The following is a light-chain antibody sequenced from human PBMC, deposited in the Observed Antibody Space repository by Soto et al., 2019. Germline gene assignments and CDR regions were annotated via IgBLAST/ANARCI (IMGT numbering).Light chain of an antibody. J-gene: IGKJ4*01. CDR1: QTVSRY. CDR2: DAS. CDR3: QQRTNGLT. Sequence: IVFTQSPATLSFSPGERATLSCRASQTVSRYLAWYQQKPGQAPRLLIYDASKRATGIPARFSGSGFGTDFTLTISSLEPEDFAVYYCQQRTNGLTFGGGTKVDIK. V-gene: IGKV3-11*01.